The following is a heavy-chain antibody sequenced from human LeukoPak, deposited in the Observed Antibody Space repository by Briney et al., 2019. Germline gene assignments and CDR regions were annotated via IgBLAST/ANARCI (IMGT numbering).Heavy chain of an antibody. CDR2: IKSKSDGETT. CDR1: GLIFGDDA. V-gene: IGHV3-15*01. D-gene: IGHD2-15*01. Sequence: GGSLRLSCTASGLIFGDDALSWVRQAPGKGLEWVGRIKSKSDGETTDYAAPVKGRFTISRDDSQDTLFLQMNSLKPEDTAVYYCTSRGYCSGGRCYGRGSWGQGTLVTVSS. CDR3: TSRGYCSGGRCYGRGS. J-gene: IGHJ4*02.